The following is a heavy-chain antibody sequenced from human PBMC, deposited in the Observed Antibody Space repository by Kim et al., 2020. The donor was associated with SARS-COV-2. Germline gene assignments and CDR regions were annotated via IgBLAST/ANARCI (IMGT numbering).Heavy chain of an antibody. J-gene: IGHJ4*02. Sequence: YADSGKGRFTVSRDNAKNSRYLQMNSLGAEDTAVYYCARDQVDSSEFFDYWGQGTLVTVSS. V-gene: IGHV3-11*04. CDR3: ARDQVDSSEFFDY. D-gene: IGHD3-22*01.